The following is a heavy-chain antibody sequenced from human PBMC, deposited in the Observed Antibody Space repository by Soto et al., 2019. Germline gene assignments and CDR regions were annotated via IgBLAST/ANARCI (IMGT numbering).Heavy chain of an antibody. Sequence: SETLSLTCAVYGGSFSGYYWSWIRQPPGKGLEWIGEINHSGSTNYNPSLKSRVTISVDTSKNQFSLKLSSVTAADTAVYYCARGPGYFDWSPPTYLDYWGQGTLVTVSS. CDR1: GGSFSGYY. CDR2: INHSGST. D-gene: IGHD3-9*01. CDR3: ARGPGYFDWSPPTYLDY. J-gene: IGHJ4*02. V-gene: IGHV4-34*01.